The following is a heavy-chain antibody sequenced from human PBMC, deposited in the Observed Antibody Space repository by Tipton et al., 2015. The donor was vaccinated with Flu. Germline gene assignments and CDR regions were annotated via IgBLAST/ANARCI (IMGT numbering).Heavy chain of an antibody. J-gene: IGHJ6*02. V-gene: IGHV4-4*07. CDR2: IHTSGST. CDR3: ARDRIVNGFWTGYERYGMDV. Sequence: TLSLTCTVSGGSISGYYWTWIRLPAGKGLEWIGRIHTSGSTGYNPSLKSRVTMSVDASKNQFSLQLNSVTAADTGLYYCARDRIVNGFWTGYERYGMDVWGQGTTVTVSS. D-gene: IGHD3/OR15-3a*01. CDR1: GGSISGYY.